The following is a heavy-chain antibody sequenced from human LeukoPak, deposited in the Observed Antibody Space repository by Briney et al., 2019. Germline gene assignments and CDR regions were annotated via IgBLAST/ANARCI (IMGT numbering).Heavy chain of an antibody. CDR3: AKDPKTYYDILTGYHPVDY. V-gene: IGHV3-30*04. CDR2: ISYDGSNK. CDR1: GFTFSSYA. Sequence: GRSLRLSCAASGFTFSSYAMHWVRQAPGKGLEWVAVISYDGSNKYYADSVKGRFTISRDNSKNTLYLQMNSLRAEDTAVYYCAKDPKTYYDILTGYHPVDYWGQGTLVTVSS. J-gene: IGHJ4*02. D-gene: IGHD3-9*01.